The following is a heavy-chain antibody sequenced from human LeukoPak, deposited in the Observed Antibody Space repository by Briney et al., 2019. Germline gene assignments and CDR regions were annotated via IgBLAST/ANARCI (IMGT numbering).Heavy chain of an antibody. CDR1: GFTFSSYG. D-gene: IGHD6-19*01. Sequence: PGGSLRLSCAASGFTFSSYGMHWVRQAPGKGLGWVAVIWYDGSNKYYADSVKGRFTISRDNSKNTLYLQMNSLRAEDTAVYYCARERPLRGQWLPLGYWGQGTLVTVSS. V-gene: IGHV3-33*08. CDR3: ARERPLRGQWLPLGY. CDR2: IWYDGSNK. J-gene: IGHJ4*02.